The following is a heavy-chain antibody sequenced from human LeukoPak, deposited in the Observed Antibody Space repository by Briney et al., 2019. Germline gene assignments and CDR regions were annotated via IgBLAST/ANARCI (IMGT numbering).Heavy chain of an antibody. CDR1: GFIFSAHG. D-gene: IGHD3-22*01. V-gene: IGHV3-23*01. J-gene: IGHJ5*01. CDR3: AKGGNYFDSSDNFNWFDS. CDR2: ISGSGLKR. Sequence: PGGSLRLSCAGSGFIFSAHGMAWVRQAPGKTLEWVSAISGSGLKRYYAESMKGRFTISRDNFNNTFFLQMNNLTADDMATFYCAKGGNYFDSSDNFNWFDSWGQGTPVTVSS.